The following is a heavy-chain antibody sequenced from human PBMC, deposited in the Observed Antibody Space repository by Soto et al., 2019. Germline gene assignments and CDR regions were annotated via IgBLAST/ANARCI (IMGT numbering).Heavy chain of an antibody. CDR1: GYTFTSYF. CDR3: ASVSRGAFDI. J-gene: IGHJ3*02. CDR2: FDPSGVAT. Sequence: QVQLVPSGDEVKMPGASVKVSCKASGYTFTSYFIHWVRQAPGQGIELMGVFDPSGVATNSAQKCQGRLTMTRHTSTSTVYMDLTSLGSDDTALYYCASVSRGAFDIWGSGTLVTVSS. V-gene: IGHV1-46*01. D-gene: IGHD2-8*01.